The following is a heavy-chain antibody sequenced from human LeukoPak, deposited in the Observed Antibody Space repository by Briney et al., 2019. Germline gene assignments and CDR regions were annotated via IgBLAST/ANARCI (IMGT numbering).Heavy chain of an antibody. CDR1: GYSFTSYW. CDR3: VRTPTCSSGSCYPNWFDS. D-gene: IGHD2-15*01. Sequence: GESLKVSCKGSGYSFTSYWIGWVRHMPGKGLDWMAIVYPGDSHTKYNPSFQGQVTISADKSSSTAYLQWISLRASDTAIYYCVRTPTCSSGSCYPNWFDSWGQGTLVTVSS. CDR2: VYPGDSHT. J-gene: IGHJ5*01. V-gene: IGHV5-51*01.